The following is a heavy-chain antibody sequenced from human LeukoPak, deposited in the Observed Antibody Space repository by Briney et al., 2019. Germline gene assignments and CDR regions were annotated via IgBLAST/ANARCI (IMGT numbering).Heavy chain of an antibody. D-gene: IGHD6-19*01. CDR2: IKQDGSEK. J-gene: IGHJ4*02. CDR3: ARENYSSGRVVLRYYFDY. Sequence: PGGSLRLSCAASGFTFSSYWLSWVRQAPGKGLEWVANIKQDGSEKYYVDSVKGRFTISRDNAKNSLHLQMNSLRAEDTAVYYCARENYSSGRVVLRYYFDYWGQGTLVTVSS. V-gene: IGHV3-7*01. CDR1: GFTFSSYW.